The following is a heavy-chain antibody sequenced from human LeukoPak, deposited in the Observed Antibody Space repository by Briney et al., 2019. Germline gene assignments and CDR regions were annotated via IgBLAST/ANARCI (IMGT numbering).Heavy chain of an antibody. J-gene: IGHJ6*03. CDR1: GFTFSSYS. D-gene: IGHD1-20*01. V-gene: IGHV3-23*01. Sequence: GGSLRLSCATSGFTFSSYSMSWVRQAPGKGLEWVSVIGVGGDTSTYYADSVKGRFTISRDNAKNSLYLQMNSLRDEDTAVYYCAREGYNWNDSRFYYYYYMDVWGKGTTVTVSS. CDR3: AREGYNWNDSRFYYYYYMDV. CDR2: IGVGGDTST.